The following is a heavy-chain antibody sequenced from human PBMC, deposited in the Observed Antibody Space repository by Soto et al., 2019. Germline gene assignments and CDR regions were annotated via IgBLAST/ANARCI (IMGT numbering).Heavy chain of an antibody. Sequence: EVQLVESGGGLVQPGRSLRLSCAASGFTFDDYAMHWVRQAPGKGLEWVSGISWNSGSIGYADSVKGRFTISRDNAKNSLYLKMNSLRAENTAFYSFEKDIAARPQRLLGMDVWGQGPTVTVSS. D-gene: IGHD6-6*01. CDR3: EKDIAARPQRLLGMDV. CDR1: GFTFDDYA. J-gene: IGHJ6*02. CDR2: ISWNSGSI. V-gene: IGHV3-9*01.